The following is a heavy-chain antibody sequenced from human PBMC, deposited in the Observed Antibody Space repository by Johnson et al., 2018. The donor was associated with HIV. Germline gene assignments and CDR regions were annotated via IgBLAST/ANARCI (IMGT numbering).Heavy chain of an antibody. V-gene: IGHV3-30*09. CDR1: GFTFSSYA. CDR3: SRQPWDGSDI. J-gene: IGHJ3*02. Sequence: QVQLVESGGGVVQPGRSLRLSCAASGFTFSSYAMHWVRQAPGKGLEWVAVISYDGSNKYYADSVKGRFAITRDNSKNTLYLQMNSLRVEDTAVYYCSRQPWDGSDILGQGTAVTVSS. CDR2: ISYDGSNK.